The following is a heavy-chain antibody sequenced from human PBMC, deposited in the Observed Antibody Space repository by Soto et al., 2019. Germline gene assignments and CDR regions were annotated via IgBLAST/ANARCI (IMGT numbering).Heavy chain of an antibody. Sequence: EVQLVESGGGLVQPGGSLKLSCAASGFTFSDSAMHWVRQASGKGLEWVGRIRSKPNTDATAYAASVKGRFTISRDDSKNTAYLQMNSLKPEDTAVYYCTRQVDCSGGSCYSGYYYYMDVWGKGTTVTVSS. CDR2: IRSKPNTDAT. D-gene: IGHD2-15*01. V-gene: IGHV3-73*01. CDR1: GFTFSDSA. J-gene: IGHJ6*03. CDR3: TRQVDCSGGSCYSGYYYYMDV.